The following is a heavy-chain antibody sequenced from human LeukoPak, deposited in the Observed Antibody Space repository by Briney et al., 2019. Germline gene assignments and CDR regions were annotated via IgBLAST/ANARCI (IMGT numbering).Heavy chain of an antibody. Sequence: GGSLRLSCAASGFTFSSYAMSWVRQAPGKGLEWVSAISRSGGSTYYADSVKGRFTISRDNSKNTLYLQMNSLRSEDTAVYYCAKSSLEWLVAPDFDYWGQGTLVTVSS. D-gene: IGHD6-19*01. CDR1: GFTFSSYA. V-gene: IGHV3-23*01. CDR3: AKSSLEWLVAPDFDY. CDR2: ISRSGGST. J-gene: IGHJ4*02.